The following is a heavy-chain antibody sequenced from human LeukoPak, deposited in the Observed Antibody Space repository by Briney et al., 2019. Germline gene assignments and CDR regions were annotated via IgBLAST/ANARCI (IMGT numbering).Heavy chain of an antibody. J-gene: IGHJ6*02. CDR1: GGTFSSYA. D-gene: IGHD3-10*01. Sequence: ASVKVSCKASGGTFSSYAFSWVRQAPGQGLEWMGRIIPILGIANYAQKFQGRVTITADKFTSTAYMELSSLRSEDTAVYYCARLIWFGELPTPYYYYYGMDVWGQGTTVTVSS. V-gene: IGHV1-69*04. CDR2: IIPILGIA. CDR3: ARLIWFGELPTPYYYYYGMDV.